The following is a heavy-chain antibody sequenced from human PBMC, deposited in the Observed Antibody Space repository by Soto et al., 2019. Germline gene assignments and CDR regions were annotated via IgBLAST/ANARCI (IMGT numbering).Heavy chain of an antibody. CDR2: INPYNGNR. CDR1: GYSFSYYG. Sequence: QVQLVQSGAELRKPGASVKVSCQTFGYSFSYYGVNWVRQAPGQGLEWMGWINPYNGNRNYAQKFEDRVTMTAAASTTTLYLELRSLKSDDTAIYYCARDRLRGFDRSGFSSCGQGTVVTVSS. V-gene: IGHV1-18*04. CDR3: ARDRLRGFDRSGFSS. D-gene: IGHD3-22*01. J-gene: IGHJ5*01.